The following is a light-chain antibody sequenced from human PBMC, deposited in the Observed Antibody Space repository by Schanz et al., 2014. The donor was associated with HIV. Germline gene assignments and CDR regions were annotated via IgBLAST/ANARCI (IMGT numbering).Light chain of an antibody. Sequence: QSALTQPASVSGSPGQSITISCTGTSSDVGSYNPVSWYQHLPGKAPKLLVYEVTKRPSGVSSRFSGSKSGNTASLTISGLQAEDEADYYCCSYAGSSTFVVFGGGTKLTVL. CDR2: EVT. CDR1: SSDVGSYNP. J-gene: IGLJ2*01. CDR3: CSYAGSSTFVV. V-gene: IGLV2-23*02.